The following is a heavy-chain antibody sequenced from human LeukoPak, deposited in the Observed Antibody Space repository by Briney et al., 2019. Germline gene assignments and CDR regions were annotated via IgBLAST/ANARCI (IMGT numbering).Heavy chain of an antibody. CDR1: GGSFSAYY. V-gene: IGHV4-59*01. CDR3: ARDAGIQLWLIS. Sequence: SETLSLTCSVSGGSFSAYYWSWIRQPPGKGLEWIGYIYYSGSTNYNPSLKSRVTISVDTSKNQFSLKLSSVTAADTAVYYCARDAGIQLWLISWGQGTLVTVSS. CDR2: IYYSGST. J-gene: IGHJ5*02. D-gene: IGHD5-18*01.